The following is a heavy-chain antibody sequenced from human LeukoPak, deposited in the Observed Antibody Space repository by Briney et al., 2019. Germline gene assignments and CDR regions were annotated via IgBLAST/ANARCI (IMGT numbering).Heavy chain of an antibody. D-gene: IGHD3-3*01. J-gene: IGHJ3*02. CDR3: ARAHLRAFDI. CDR2: TRNKANSYTT. Sequence: PGGSLRLSCAASGFTFSDHYMDWVRQAPGKGLEWVGRTRNKANSYTTEYAASVKGRFTISRDDSKNSLYLQMNSLKTEDTAVYYCARAHLRAFDIWGQGTMVTVSS. V-gene: IGHV3-72*01. CDR1: GFTFSDHY.